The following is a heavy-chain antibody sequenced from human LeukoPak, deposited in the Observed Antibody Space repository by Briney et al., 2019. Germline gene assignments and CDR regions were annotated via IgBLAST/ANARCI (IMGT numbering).Heavy chain of an antibody. V-gene: IGHV4-39*01. D-gene: IGHD5-24*01. Sequence: PSETLSLTCTVSGVSISSSSNYWGWIRQPPGKGLEWIGHIYYSGSTYYNASLKSRVTISVDTSKNQFSQELRSVTAADTAVYYCARHFDRDGYKSNAFDIWGQGTMVTVSS. CDR3: ARHFDRDGYKSNAFDI. CDR2: IYYSGST. J-gene: IGHJ3*02. CDR1: GVSISSSSNY.